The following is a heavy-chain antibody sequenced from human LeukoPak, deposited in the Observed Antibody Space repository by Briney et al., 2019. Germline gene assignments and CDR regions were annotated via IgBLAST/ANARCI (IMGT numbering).Heavy chain of an antibody. CDR3: ARRAGAYSHPYDY. J-gene: IGHJ4*02. Sequence: GGSLRLSCTVSGFTVSSNSMSWVRQAPGKGLEWVSFIYSAGSTHYSDSVKGRFTISIDNSKNTLYLQMNSLRAEDTAVYYCARRAGAYSHPYDYWGQGTLVTVSS. V-gene: IGHV3-53*01. CDR2: IYSAGST. CDR1: GFTVSSNS. D-gene: IGHD4/OR15-4a*01.